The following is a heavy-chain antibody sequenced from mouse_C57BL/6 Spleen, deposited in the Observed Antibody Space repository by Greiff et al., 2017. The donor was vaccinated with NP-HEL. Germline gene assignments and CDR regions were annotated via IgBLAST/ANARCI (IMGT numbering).Heavy chain of an antibody. V-gene: IGHV1-76*01. CDR1: GYTFTDYY. Sequence: QVQLKQSGAELVRPGASVKLSCKASGYTFTDYYINWVKQRPGQGLEWIARIYPGSGNTYYNEKFKGKATLTAEKSSSTAYMQLSSLTSEDSAVYFCARQGYYGSSPYWYFDVWGTGTTVTVSS. CDR2: IYPGSGNT. CDR3: ARQGYYGSSPYWYFDV. D-gene: IGHD1-1*01. J-gene: IGHJ1*03.